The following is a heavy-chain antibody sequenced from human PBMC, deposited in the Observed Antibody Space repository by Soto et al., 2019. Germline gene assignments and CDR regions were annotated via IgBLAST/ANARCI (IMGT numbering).Heavy chain of an antibody. Sequence: PSETLSLTCSVSGGSINNFYWSWIRQSAGKGLEWIGRIYTDGTTDYNPSLRSRVTISLDRSTNQVSLRLTSVTVADTAVYYCARDNNDFWSLYPLAFDYWGQGALVTVSS. CDR1: GGSINNFY. J-gene: IGHJ4*02. CDR2: IYTDGTT. V-gene: IGHV4-4*07. CDR3: ARDNNDFWSLYPLAFDY. D-gene: IGHD3-3*01.